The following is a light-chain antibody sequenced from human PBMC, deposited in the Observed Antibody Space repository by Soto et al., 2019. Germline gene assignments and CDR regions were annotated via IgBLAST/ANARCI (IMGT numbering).Light chain of an antibody. CDR1: NSNIGRNS. V-gene: IGLV1-44*01. J-gene: IGLJ1*01. Sequence: QSVLTQPPSASATPGQRVTISCSGGNSNIGRNSVNWYQQLPGTAPKLLMYSDNQRPSGVPDRFSGSKSGTSASLAISGLQSEDEADYYCAAWDDNLSGYVFGTGTKLTVL. CDR3: AAWDDNLSGYV. CDR2: SDN.